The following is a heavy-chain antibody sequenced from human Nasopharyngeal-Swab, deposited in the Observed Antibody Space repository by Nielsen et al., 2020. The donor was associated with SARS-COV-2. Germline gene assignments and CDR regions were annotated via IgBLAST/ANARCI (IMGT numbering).Heavy chain of an antibody. Sequence: SETLSLTCAVYGGSFSGYYWSWIRQPPGKGLEWIGEINHSGSTNYNPSLKGRVTISVDTSKNQFSLKLSSVTAADTAVYYCASSSSWAIYYYGMDVWGQGTTVTVSS. CDR2: INHSGST. J-gene: IGHJ6*02. D-gene: IGHD6-13*01. CDR1: GGSFSGYY. V-gene: IGHV4-34*01. CDR3: ASSSSWAIYYYGMDV.